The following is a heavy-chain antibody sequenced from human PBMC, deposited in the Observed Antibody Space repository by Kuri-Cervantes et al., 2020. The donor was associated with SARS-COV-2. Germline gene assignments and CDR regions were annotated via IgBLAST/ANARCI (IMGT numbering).Heavy chain of an antibody. CDR2: IRYDGSNK. V-gene: IGHV3-30*02. J-gene: IGHJ4*02. CDR1: GFTFSSYG. CDR3: ARGLRTYYYDSSGPYYFDY. Sequence: GESLKISCAASGFTFSSYGMHWVRQAPGKGLEWVAFIRYDGSNKYYADSVKGRFTISRDNSKNTLYLQMNSLRAEDTAVYYCARGLRTYYYDSSGPYYFDYWGQGTLVTVSS. D-gene: IGHD3-22*01.